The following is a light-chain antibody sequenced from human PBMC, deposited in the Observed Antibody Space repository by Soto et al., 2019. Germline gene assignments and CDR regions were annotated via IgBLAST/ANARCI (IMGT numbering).Light chain of an antibody. J-gene: IGKJ4*01. CDR1: QDINKW. CDR2: TAS. CDR3: QQGKSFPLT. Sequence: DIQMTQSPSSVSASVGDRVTITCRASQDINKWLAWYQQKPGLAPNLVIYTASRLHGGGPSRFCGSASGTDFTLTISSLQPEDGATYYCQQGKSFPLTGGGGIKLDIK. V-gene: IGKV1-12*01.